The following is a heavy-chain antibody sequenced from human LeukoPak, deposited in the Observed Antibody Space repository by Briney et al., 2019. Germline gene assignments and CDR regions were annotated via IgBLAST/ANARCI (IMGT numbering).Heavy chain of an antibody. CDR3: ARVGGWEPKLHGVTFDY. V-gene: IGHV4-59*01. CDR1: GGSISSYY. CDR2: IYYTGST. D-gene: IGHD1-26*01. J-gene: IGHJ4*02. Sequence: SETLSLTCTVSGGSISSYYWSWIRQPPGQGQEWIGYIYYTGSTNYNPSLKSRVTMSADTSKNQFSLKLSPVTAADTAVYFCARVGGWEPKLHGVTFDYLGQGTLVTVSS.